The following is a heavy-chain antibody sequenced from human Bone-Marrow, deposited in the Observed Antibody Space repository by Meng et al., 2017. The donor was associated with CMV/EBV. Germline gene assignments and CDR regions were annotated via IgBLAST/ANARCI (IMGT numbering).Heavy chain of an antibody. V-gene: IGHV1-69*05. CDR1: GGTFSSYA. J-gene: IGHJ6*02. CDR3: ATGLSIPTYYYYGMDV. CDR2: IIPIFGTA. Sequence: SVKVSCKASGGTFSSYAISWVRQAPGQGLEWMGGIIPIFGTANYAQKFQGRVTITTDESTSTAYMELSSLRSEDTAVYYCATGLSIPTYYYYGMDVWGQGTTVTVSS. D-gene: IGHD2-21*01.